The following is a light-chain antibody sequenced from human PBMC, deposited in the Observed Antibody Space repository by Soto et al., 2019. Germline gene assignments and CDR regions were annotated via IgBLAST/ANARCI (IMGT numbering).Light chain of an antibody. CDR2: AAS. Sequence: DIQMTEYPSALSASVGERFTITCLASQSISGYLNWYQQKPGKATKLLIYAASSLQSGVPSRLSGRGSGPDFTFTISSLQPEDVATYYCQQYDDLPITFGQGTRLEI. J-gene: IGKJ5*01. CDR1: QSISGY. CDR3: QQYDDLPIT. V-gene: IGKV1-33*01.